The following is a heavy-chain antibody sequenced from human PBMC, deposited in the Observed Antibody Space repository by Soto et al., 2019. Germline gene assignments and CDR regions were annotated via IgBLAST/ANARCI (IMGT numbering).Heavy chain of an antibody. CDR2: IWHDGGNK. Sequence: HPGGSVRLSCAASGFTFSSYGMHWVRQAPGKGLEWVAFIWHDGGNKFYAESVKGRFTISRDNSKNTLYLQMTSLSAEDTAMYYCARDGDVNTGFGKDYWGQGTLVTVSS. D-gene: IGHD3-16*01. CDR3: ARDGDVNTGFGKDY. CDR1: GFTFSSYG. V-gene: IGHV3-33*01. J-gene: IGHJ4*02.